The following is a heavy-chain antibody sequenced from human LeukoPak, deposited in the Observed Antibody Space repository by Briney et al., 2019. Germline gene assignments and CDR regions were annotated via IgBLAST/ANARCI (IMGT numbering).Heavy chain of an antibody. V-gene: IGHV3-23*01. D-gene: IGHD2-15*01. CDR1: GFTFSNSA. Sequence: PGGSLRLSCAASGFTFSNSAMSWVRQAPGKGLVWVSAISGSGGGTHYADSVKGRFTISRDNSKNTLYLQMNSLRAEDTAVYYCAKGAPLLPFDCWGQGALVTVSS. J-gene: IGHJ4*02. CDR3: AKGAPLLPFDC. CDR2: ISGSGGGT.